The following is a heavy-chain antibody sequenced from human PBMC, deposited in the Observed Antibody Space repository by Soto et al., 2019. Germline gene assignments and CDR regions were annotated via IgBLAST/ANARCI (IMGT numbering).Heavy chain of an antibody. CDR3: AKAFDMVATQRGPFDY. Sequence: PSETLSLTCAGSGGSVSDDYCSWIRRPPGKGLEWIGYIYYTGRTNYSPSLKSRVSMSLDTSKNQFSLNLTSVTAADTAVYYCAKAFDMVATQRGPFDYWGQGTLVTVSS. CDR1: GGSVSDDY. CDR2: IYYTGRT. D-gene: IGHD5-12*01. V-gene: IGHV4-59*08. J-gene: IGHJ4*02.